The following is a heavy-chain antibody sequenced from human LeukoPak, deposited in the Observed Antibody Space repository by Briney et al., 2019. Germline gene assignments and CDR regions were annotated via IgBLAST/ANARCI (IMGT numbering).Heavy chain of an antibody. CDR2: IYHSGST. D-gene: IGHD3-22*01. CDR1: GYSISSGYY. J-gene: IGHJ5*02. CDR3: ARGNAGGYYYDSSENWFDP. Sequence: SETLSLTCTVSGYSISSGYYWGWIRQPPGKGLEWIGSIYHSGSTYYNPSLKSRVTISVDTSKNQFSLKLSSVTAADTAVYYCARGNAGGYYYDSSENWFDPWGQGTLVTVSS. V-gene: IGHV4-38-2*02.